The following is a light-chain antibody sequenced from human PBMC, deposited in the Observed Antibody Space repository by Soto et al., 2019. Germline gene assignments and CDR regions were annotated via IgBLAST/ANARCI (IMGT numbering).Light chain of an antibody. V-gene: IGKV3-20*01. CDR1: QSVSSSY. J-gene: IGKJ1*01. CDR2: GAT. CDR3: QPYGSSRT. Sequence: EIVLTQSPGTLSLSPGERATLSCRASQSVSSSYLAWYQQKPGQAPRLLIYGATSRATGIPDRFSGSGSGTEFTLTISRLEPEDFAVYYCQPYGSSRTFGKGTKVEIK.